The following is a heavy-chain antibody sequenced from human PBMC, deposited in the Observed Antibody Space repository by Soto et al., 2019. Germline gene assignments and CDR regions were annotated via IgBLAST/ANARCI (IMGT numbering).Heavy chain of an antibody. J-gene: IGHJ5*02. V-gene: IGHV4-34*01. CDR1: GGSFSGYY. Sequence: NPSETLSLTCAVYGGSFSGYYWSWIRQPPGKGLEWIGEINHSGSTNYNPSLKSRVTISVDTSKNQFSLKLSSVTAADTAVYYCARDRVGVLRCFRLSGNWCYPWGRGPLVTVSS. D-gene: IGHD3-3*01. CDR2: INHSGST. CDR3: ARDRVGVLRCFRLSGNWCYP.